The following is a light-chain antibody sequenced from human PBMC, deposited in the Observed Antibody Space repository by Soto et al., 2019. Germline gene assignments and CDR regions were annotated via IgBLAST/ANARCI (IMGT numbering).Light chain of an antibody. Sequence: QSVLTQPASVSGSPGQSITIFCTGSSXDIGAYNYVSWFQQYPGKAPKLIISEVSNRPSGVSNRFSGSKSGTAASLTISGLQTEDEADYFCFSFTTDWTHVFGTGTKVTVL. CDR3: FSFTTDWTHV. CDR1: SXDIGAYNY. V-gene: IGLV2-14*01. J-gene: IGLJ1*01. CDR2: EVS.